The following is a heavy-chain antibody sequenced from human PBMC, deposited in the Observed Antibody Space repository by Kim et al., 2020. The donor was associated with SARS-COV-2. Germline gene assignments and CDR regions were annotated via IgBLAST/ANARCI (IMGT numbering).Heavy chain of an antibody. V-gene: IGHV3-74*01. Sequence: GGSLRLSCEGSGYIFSHYWMHWVRQAPGKGLEWVSRISNDGSFTGHADSVKGRFTISRDNAENTLYLQMNSLRVEDTAVYYCAHFSFDWLLSLWGRGTLVTVSS. D-gene: IGHD3-9*01. CDR2: ISNDGSFT. CDR1: GYIFSHYW. CDR3: AHFSFDWLLSL. J-gene: IGHJ4*02.